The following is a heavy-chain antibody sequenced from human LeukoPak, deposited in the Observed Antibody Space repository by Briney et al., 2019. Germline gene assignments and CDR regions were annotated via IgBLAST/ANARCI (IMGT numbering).Heavy chain of an antibody. Sequence: GGSLRLSCAASGFTFSNYIMHWVRQAPGKGLDWVAVILENGSNQYYADSVKGRFTISRDNNKNSLYLQMNGLRTDDTGLYYCVKGRRRGYAYGTLESWGQGTLVTASS. CDR2: ILENGSNQ. J-gene: IGHJ4*02. CDR1: GFTFSNYI. CDR3: VKGRRRGYAYGTLES. V-gene: IGHV3-30*04. D-gene: IGHD5-18*01.